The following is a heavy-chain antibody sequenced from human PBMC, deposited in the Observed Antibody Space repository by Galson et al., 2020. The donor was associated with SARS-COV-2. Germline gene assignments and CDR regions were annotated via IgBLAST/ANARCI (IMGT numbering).Heavy chain of an antibody. J-gene: IGHJ5*02. CDR3: ARQVGAPSGYSILWGINWFDP. CDR1: GGSISSSSYY. V-gene: IGHV4-39*01. Sequence: SETLSLTCTVSGGSISSSSYYWGWIRQPPGKGLEWIGSIYYSGSTYYNPSLKSRVTISVDSSKNQFSLKLGSVTAADTAVYYCARQVGAPSGYSILWGINWFDPWGQGTLVTVSS. CDR2: IYYSGST. D-gene: IGHD6-13*01.